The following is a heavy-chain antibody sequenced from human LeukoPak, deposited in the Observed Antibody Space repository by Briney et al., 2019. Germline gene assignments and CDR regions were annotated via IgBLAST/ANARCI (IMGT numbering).Heavy chain of an antibody. Sequence: PSETLSLTCTVAGGSIIGYYWTWIRQPPGEGLEWIGYIYNSRSTNYNPSLNSRVTISVDASKNQFSLKLNSVTAAVTAVYYCANRIVLTEGEVFDIWGQGTMVTVSS. CDR2: IYNSRST. D-gene: IGHD3-16*02. V-gene: IGHV4-59*08. CDR1: GGSIIGYY. CDR3: ANRIVLTEGEVFDI. J-gene: IGHJ3*02.